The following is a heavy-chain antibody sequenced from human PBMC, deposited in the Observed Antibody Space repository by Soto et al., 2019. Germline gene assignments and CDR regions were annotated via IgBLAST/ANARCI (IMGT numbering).Heavy chain of an antibody. CDR2: ISDDGSNK. Sequence: QVQLVESGGGVVQPGRSLRLSCAASGFTFSSYGMHWVRQAPGTGLEWVAVISDDGSNKYYADSVKGRFTISRDNSKNTMYLQMNSLSAEDTAVYYCAKDLYSSSSPLDYLGQGTLVTVSS. CDR1: GFTFSSYG. D-gene: IGHD6-6*01. V-gene: IGHV3-30*18. J-gene: IGHJ4*02. CDR3: AKDLYSSSSPLDY.